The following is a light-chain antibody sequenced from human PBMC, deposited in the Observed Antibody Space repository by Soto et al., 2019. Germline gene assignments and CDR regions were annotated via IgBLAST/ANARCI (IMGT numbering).Light chain of an antibody. Sequence: DIQMTQSPSTLSASVGDRVTITCRASQSISSWLAWYQQKPGKAPKLLIYDASSLESGVPSRFSGSGSGTEFTLTISSLQPEDFAVYYCQQSGSSPITFGQGTRLEIK. V-gene: IGKV1-5*01. J-gene: IGKJ5*01. CDR3: QQSGSSPIT. CDR1: QSISSW. CDR2: DAS.